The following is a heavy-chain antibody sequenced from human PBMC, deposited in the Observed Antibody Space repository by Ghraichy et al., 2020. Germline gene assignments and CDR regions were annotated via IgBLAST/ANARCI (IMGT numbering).Heavy chain of an antibody. V-gene: IGHV4-59*01. CDR3: ARSDDAFDI. Sequence: SETLSLTCTVSGGSISSYYWSWIRQPPGKGLEWIWYIYYSGSTNYNPSLKSRVTISVDTSKNQFSLKLSSVTAADTAVYYCARSDDAFDIWGQGTMVTVSS. CDR2: IYYSGST. CDR1: GGSISSYY. J-gene: IGHJ3*02.